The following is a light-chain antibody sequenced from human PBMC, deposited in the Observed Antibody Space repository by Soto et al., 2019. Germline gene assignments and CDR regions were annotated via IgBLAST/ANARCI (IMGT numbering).Light chain of an antibody. Sequence: DIQMTQSPSSLSASVGDRVTITCRASQSISTWLAWYQQKPGKAPKLLIFDASTLESGVPSRFSGSASGTEFTLTITSLQPDDFATYYCHHYARAFGQGTKGEIK. V-gene: IGKV1-5*01. J-gene: IGKJ1*01. CDR2: DAS. CDR1: QSISTW. CDR3: HHYARA.